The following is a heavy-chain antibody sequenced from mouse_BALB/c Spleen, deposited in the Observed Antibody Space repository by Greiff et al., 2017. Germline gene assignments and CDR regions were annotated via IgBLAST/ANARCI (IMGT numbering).Heavy chain of an antibody. CDR3: ARDEGYGNYQGAMDY. CDR1: GFTFSSYA. D-gene: IGHD2-1*01. V-gene: IGHV5-9-4*01. CDR2: ISSGGSYT. Sequence: EVKLMESGGGLVKPGGSLKLSCAASGFTFSSYAMSWVRQSPEKRLEWVAEISSGGSYTYYPDTVTGRFTISRDNAKNTLYLEMSSLRSEDTAMYYCARDEGYGNYQGAMDYWGQGTSVTVSS. J-gene: IGHJ4*01.